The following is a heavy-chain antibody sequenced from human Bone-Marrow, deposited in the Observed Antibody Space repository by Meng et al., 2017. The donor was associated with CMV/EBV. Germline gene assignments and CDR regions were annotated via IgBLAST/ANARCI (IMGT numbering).Heavy chain of an antibody. CDR1: GYTFPDYY. CDR2: TDPNRGAT. V-gene: IGHV1-2*02. CDR3: ARDIAAAGPRPRRHYYSGMDV. J-gene: IGHJ6*02. Sequence: ASVKFSCKASGYTFPDYYIHWVRQAPGQGLEWMGWTDPNRGATHYAQKFQGRVTMTRDTSISTAYMELSRLRSDDTAVYYCARDIAAAGPRPRRHYYSGMDVWGQGTTVTVSS. D-gene: IGHD6-13*01.